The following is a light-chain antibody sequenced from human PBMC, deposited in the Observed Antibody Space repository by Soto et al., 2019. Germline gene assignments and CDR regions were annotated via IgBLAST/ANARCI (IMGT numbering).Light chain of an antibody. CDR3: QSYDSSLSAWV. J-gene: IGLJ3*02. CDR2: NNR. CDR1: SSNTGAGYD. Sequence: QSVLTQSPSVSGSPGQRVTISCTGSSSNTGAGYDVHWYQQFPGTAPKLLIYNNRNRPSGVPDRCSGSKSGTSASLAITGLQADDEEDYYCQSYDSSLSAWVFGGGTKVTVL. V-gene: IGLV1-40*01.